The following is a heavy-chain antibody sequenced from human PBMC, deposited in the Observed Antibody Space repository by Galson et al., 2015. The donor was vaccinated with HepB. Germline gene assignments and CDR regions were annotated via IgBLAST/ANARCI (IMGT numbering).Heavy chain of an antibody. Sequence: QSGAEVKKPGESLRISCKGSGYSFTSYWISWVRQMPGKGLEWMGRIDPSDSYTNYSPSFQGHVTISADKSISTAYLQWSSLKASDTAMYYCASPPRHYYDSSGMSSYAFDIWGQGTMVTVSS. D-gene: IGHD3-22*01. CDR3: ASPPRHYYDSSGMSSYAFDI. V-gene: IGHV5-10-1*01. CDR2: IDPSDSYT. CDR1: GYSFTSYW. J-gene: IGHJ3*02.